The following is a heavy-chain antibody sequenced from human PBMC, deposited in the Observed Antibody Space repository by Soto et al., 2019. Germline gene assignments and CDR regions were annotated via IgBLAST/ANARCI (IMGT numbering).Heavy chain of an antibody. CDR1: GDSVSSNSAA. Sequence: SQTLSLPCAISGDSVSSNSAAWNWIRQSPSRGLEWLGRTYYRSKWYNDYAVSVKSRITINPATSENQFSLQLNSVTPEDTAVYYCARDLRQPNWFDPWGQGTLVTVSS. D-gene: IGHD4-17*01. V-gene: IGHV6-1*01. J-gene: IGHJ5*02. CDR3: ARDLRQPNWFDP. CDR2: TYYRSKWYN.